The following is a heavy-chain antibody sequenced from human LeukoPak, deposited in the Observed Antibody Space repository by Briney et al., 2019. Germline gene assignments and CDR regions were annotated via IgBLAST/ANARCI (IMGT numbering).Heavy chain of an antibody. CDR2: ISSSSSYI. CDR1: GFTFSSYS. CDR3: ARDLRERTIPYYYMDV. Sequence: GGSLRLSCAASGFTFSSYSMNWVRPAPGKGLEWVSSISSSSSYIYYADSVKGRFTISRDNAKNSLYLQMNSLRAEDTAVYYCARDLRERTIPYYYMDVWGKGTTVTVSS. J-gene: IGHJ6*03. V-gene: IGHV3-21*01. D-gene: IGHD2-21*01.